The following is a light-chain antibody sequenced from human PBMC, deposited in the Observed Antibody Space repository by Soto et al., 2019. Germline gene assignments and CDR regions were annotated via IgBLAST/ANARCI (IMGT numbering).Light chain of an antibody. CDR2: GTS. CDR3: QQSYSSSWT. CDR1: QAIGNS. Sequence: IQMTQSPSSLSASVGDSVTITCRTSQAIGNSLNWYQQRPGKAPSLLVYGTSTLQSGVPSRFSGSGSGTDFTLTISSLQREDFATYYCQQSYSSSWTFGHGTKVDIK. V-gene: IGKV1-39*01. J-gene: IGKJ1*01.